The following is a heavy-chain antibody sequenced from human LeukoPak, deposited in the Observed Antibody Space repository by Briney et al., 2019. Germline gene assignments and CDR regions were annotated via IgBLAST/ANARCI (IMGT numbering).Heavy chain of an antibody. CDR1: GYTFTSYD. Sequence: ASVKVSCKASGYTFTSYDINWVRQATGQGLEWMGWMNPNSGNTGYAQKFQGRATMTRNTSISTAYMELSSLRSEDTAVYYCASSLGSGWYSALDYWGQGTLVTVSS. V-gene: IGHV1-8*01. D-gene: IGHD6-19*01. CDR3: ASSLGSGWYSALDY. CDR2: MNPNSGNT. J-gene: IGHJ4*02.